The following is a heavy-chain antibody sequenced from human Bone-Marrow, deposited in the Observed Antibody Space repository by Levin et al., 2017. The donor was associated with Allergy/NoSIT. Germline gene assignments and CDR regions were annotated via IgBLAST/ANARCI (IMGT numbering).Heavy chain of an antibody. D-gene: IGHD1-7*01. CDR1: GFPFSNYP. CDR3: ARGIGREYSGTYLRGFDT. CDR2: MSFDAANN. Sequence: PGGSLRLSCATSGFPFSNYPMHWVRQAPGKGLEWVAVMSFDAANNYYADSVKGRFYISRDTFTDTLYLNMNSLTSEDTAVYFCARGIGREYSGTYLRGFDTWGQGTLVTVSS. V-gene: IGHV3-30-3*01. J-gene: IGHJ4*02.